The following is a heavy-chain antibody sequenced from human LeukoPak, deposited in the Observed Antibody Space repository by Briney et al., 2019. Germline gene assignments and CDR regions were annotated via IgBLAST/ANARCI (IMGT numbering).Heavy chain of an antibody. D-gene: IGHD5-18*01. CDR3: ARDAVDTGTDY. J-gene: IGHJ4*02. Sequence: PGGSLRLSCAASGFTFSSYSMNWGSQAPRKGLEWVSSISSSSSYIYYADSVKGRFTISRDNAKNSLYLQMNSLRAEDTAVYYCARDAVDTGTDYWGQGTLVTVSS. V-gene: IGHV3-21*01. CDR1: GFTFSSYS. CDR2: ISSSSSYI.